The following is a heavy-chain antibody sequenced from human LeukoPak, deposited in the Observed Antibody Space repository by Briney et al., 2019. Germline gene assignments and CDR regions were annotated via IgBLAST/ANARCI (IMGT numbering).Heavy chain of an antibody. J-gene: IGHJ4*02. CDR2: ISGSGGST. V-gene: IGHV3-23*01. CDR3: AEGGPITYYYDSSGSFDY. D-gene: IGHD3-22*01. CDR1: GFTFSSYA. Sequence: PGGSLRLSCAASGFTFSSYAMSWVRQAPGKGLEWVSAISGSGGSTYYADSVKGRFTISRDNSKNTLYLQMNSLRAEDTAVYYCAEGGPITYYYDSSGSFDYWGQGTLVTVSS.